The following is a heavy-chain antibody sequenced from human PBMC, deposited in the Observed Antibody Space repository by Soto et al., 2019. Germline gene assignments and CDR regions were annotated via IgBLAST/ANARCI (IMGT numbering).Heavy chain of an antibody. Sequence: QVQLQESGPGLVKASETLSLTCAVSGDSISSGAWWSWVRQSPGKGLQWIGEIYHSGNTRNNPSPKRRGTMSVDKFKKPFSLNLIAVTAPENATNYCWRGSRTGWNNSGCFISRGRGILVTVSS. CDR2: IYHSGNT. V-gene: IGHV4-4*02. CDR3: WRGSRTGWNNSGCFIS. D-gene: IGHD3-9*01. J-gene: IGHJ4*02. CDR1: GDSISSGAW.